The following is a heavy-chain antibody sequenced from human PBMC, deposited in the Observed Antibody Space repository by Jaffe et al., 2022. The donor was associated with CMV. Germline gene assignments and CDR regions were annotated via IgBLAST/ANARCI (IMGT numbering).Heavy chain of an antibody. J-gene: IGHJ6*03. D-gene: IGHD5-12*01. Sequence: EVQLVESGGGLVKPGGSLRLSCAASGFTFSSYSMNWVRQAPGKGLEWVSSISSSSSYIYYADSVKGRFTISRDNAKNSLYLQMNSLRAEDTAVYYCARAGEVEMATIRDVYYYYYMDVWGKGTTVTVSS. CDR3: ARAGEVEMATIRDVYYYYYMDV. CDR2: ISSSSSYI. V-gene: IGHV3-21*01. CDR1: GFTFSSYS.